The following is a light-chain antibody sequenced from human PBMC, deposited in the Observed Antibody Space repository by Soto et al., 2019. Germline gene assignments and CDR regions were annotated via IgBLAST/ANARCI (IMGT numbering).Light chain of an antibody. CDR3: TSFTSSSTYV. CDR1: SSDVGAYNY. J-gene: IGLJ1*01. V-gene: IGLV2-14*01. CDR2: DVN. Sequence: QSALTQPASVSESPGQSITISCTGSSSDVGAYNYVSWYQQHPDKAPKLMIYDVNNRPSGVSDRFSGSKSGNTASLTISGLQAEDEADYYCTSFTSSSTYVFGTGAKVTVL.